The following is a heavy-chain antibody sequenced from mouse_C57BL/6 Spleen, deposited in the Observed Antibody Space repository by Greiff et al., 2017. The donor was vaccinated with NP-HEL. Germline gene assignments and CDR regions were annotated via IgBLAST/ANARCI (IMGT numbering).Heavy chain of an antibody. J-gene: IGHJ2*01. CDR3: TTSSDYGGYFDY. D-gene: IGHD2-4*01. Sequence: VQLQQSGAELVRPGASVKLSCTASGFNIKDDYMHWVKQRPEQGLEWIGWIDPENGDTEYASKFQGKATITADTSSNTAYLQLSSLTSEDTAVYYCTTSSDYGGYFDYWGQGTTLTVSS. CDR2: IDPENGDT. V-gene: IGHV14-4*01. CDR1: GFNIKDDY.